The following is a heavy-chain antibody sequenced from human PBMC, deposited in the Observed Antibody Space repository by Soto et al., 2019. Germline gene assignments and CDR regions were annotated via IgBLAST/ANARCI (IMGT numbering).Heavy chain of an antibody. CDR2: MNPNSGNT. J-gene: IGHJ6*02. Sequence: EASVKVSFKASGYTFTSYDINWVRHATGQGLEWMGWMNPNSGNTGYAQKFQGRVTMTRNTSISTAYMELSSLRSEDTAVYYCARGTRIYYYYGMDVWGQGTTVTV. CDR3: ARGTRIYYYYGMDV. CDR1: GYTFTSYD. V-gene: IGHV1-8*01.